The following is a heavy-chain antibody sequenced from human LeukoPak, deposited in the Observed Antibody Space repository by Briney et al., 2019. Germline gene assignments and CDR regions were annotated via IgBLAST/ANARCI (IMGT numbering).Heavy chain of an antibody. Sequence: GGSLRLSCAASGFTFSSYGMHWVRQAPGKGLEWVAVISYDGSNKYYADSVKGRFTISRDNSKNTLYLQMNSLRAEDTAVYYCAKDQGLHLYYFDYWGQGTLVTVPS. CDR3: AKDQGLHLYYFDY. J-gene: IGHJ4*02. CDR1: GFTFSSYG. V-gene: IGHV3-30*18. D-gene: IGHD4-4*01. CDR2: ISYDGSNK.